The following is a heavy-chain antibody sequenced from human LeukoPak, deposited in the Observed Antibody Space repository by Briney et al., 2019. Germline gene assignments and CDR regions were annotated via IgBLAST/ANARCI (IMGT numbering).Heavy chain of an antibody. CDR3: ARVTLAGTGMYFDY. D-gene: IGHD6-19*01. J-gene: IGHJ4*02. V-gene: IGHV1-69*13. CDR2: IIPIFGTA. Sequence: GASVKVSCKASGGTFSSYAISWVRQVPGQGLEWMGGIIPIFGTANYAQKFQGRVTITADESTSTAYMELSSLRSEDTAVYYCARVTLAGTGMYFDYWGQGTLVTVSS. CDR1: GGTFSSYA.